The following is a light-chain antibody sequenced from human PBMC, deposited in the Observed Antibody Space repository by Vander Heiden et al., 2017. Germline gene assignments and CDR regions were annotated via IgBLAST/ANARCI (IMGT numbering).Light chain of an antibody. Sequence: QSSLTQPASVSRSPGQSIPISCTGTSSDVGSYNLVSWYQQHPGKAPKLMIYEVSKRPSGVSNRFSGSKSGNTASLTISGLQAEDEADYYCCSYAGSSTWVFGGGTKLTVL. CDR1: SSDVGSYNL. V-gene: IGLV2-23*02. J-gene: IGLJ3*02. CDR3: CSYAGSSTWV. CDR2: EVS.